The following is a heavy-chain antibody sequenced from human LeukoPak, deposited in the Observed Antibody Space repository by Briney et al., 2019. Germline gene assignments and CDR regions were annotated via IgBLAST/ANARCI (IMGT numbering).Heavy chain of an antibody. CDR3: ARDQGHEGGIEPDYYDSSGYPSYNWFDP. D-gene: IGHD3-22*01. CDR2: ISAYNGNT. CDR1: GYTFTSYG. Sequence: EASVKVSCKASGYTFTSYGISWVRQAPGQGLEWMGWISAYNGNTNYAQKLQGRVTMTTDTSTSTAYMELRSLRSDDTAVYYCARDQGHEGGIEPDYYDSSGYPSYNWFDPWGQGTLVTVSS. V-gene: IGHV1-18*01. J-gene: IGHJ5*02.